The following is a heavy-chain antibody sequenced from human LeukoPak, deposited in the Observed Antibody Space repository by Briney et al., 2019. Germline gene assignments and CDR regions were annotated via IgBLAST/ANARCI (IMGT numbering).Heavy chain of an antibody. CDR2: ISYDGSNK. J-gene: IGHJ4*02. Sequence: GGSLRLSCAASGFTFSSYAMHWVRQAPGKGLEWVAVISYDGSNKYYADSVKGRFTISRDNSKNTLYLQMNSLRAEDTAVYYCARDRAKYYYDSSGYYSNYFDYWGQGTLVTVSS. CDR3: ARDRAKYYYDSSGYYSNYFDY. V-gene: IGHV3-30-3*01. CDR1: GFTFSSYA. D-gene: IGHD3-22*01.